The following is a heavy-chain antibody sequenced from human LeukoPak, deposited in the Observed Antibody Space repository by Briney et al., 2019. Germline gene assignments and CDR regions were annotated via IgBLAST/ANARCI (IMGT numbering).Heavy chain of an antibody. V-gene: IGHV4-39*07. J-gene: IGHJ4*02. CDR3: AIAVAGLVRGYYFDY. D-gene: IGHD6-19*01. CDR2: IFYSGST. Sequence: SETLSLTCTVSGGSISSSSYYWGWIRQPPGKGLEWIANIFYSGSTYYNPSLKSRVTISVDTSNNQFSLNLSSVTAADTAVYYCAIAVAGLVRGYYFDYWGQGTLVTVSS. CDR1: GGSISSSSYY.